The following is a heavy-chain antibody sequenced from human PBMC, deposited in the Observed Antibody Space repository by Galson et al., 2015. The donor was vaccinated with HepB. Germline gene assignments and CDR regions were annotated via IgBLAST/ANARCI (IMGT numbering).Heavy chain of an antibody. CDR2: INPNSGDT. Sequence: SVKVSCKASGYTFTGYYIHWVRQAPGQGLEWMGWINPNSGDTKFVENFQGRVTMTRDTSISTAYMELAGLTSDDTAVYYCAKDQERATFAFDMWGPGTLVTVSS. CDR1: GYTFTGYY. V-gene: IGHV1-2*02. D-gene: IGHD5-12*01. J-gene: IGHJ3*02. CDR3: AKDQERATFAFDM.